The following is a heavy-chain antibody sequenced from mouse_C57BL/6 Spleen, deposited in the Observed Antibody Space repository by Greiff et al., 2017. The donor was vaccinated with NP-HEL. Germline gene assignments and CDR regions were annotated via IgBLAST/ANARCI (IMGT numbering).Heavy chain of an antibody. CDR3: ARRGFRDYGSSYVAMDY. V-gene: IGHV1-80*01. CDR1: GYAFSSYW. Sequence: QVQLKQSGAELVKPGASVKISCKASGYAFSSYWMNWVKQRPGKGLEWIGQIYPGDGDTNYNGKFKGKATLTADKSSSTAYMQLSSLTSEDSAVYFCARRGFRDYGSSYVAMDYWGQGTSVTVSS. CDR2: IYPGDGDT. D-gene: IGHD1-1*01. J-gene: IGHJ4*01.